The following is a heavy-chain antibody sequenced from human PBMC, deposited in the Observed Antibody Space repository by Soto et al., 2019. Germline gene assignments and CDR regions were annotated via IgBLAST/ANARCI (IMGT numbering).Heavy chain of an antibody. CDR2: ISSSSSYI. CDR1: GFTFSSYS. CDR3: ARLPRRAHCSGGSCYVDY. V-gene: IGHV3-21*01. Sequence: GGSLRLSCAASGFTFSSYSMNWVRQAPGKGLKWVSSISSSSSYIYYADSVKGRFTISRDNAKNSLYLQMNSLRAEDTAVYYFARLPRRAHCSGGSCYVDYWGQGTLVTVSS. J-gene: IGHJ4*02. D-gene: IGHD2-15*01.